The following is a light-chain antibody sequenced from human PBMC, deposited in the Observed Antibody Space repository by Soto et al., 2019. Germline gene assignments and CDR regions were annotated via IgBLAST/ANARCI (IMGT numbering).Light chain of an antibody. V-gene: IGKV1-39*01. CDR3: QQTFSFPHT. Sequence: DIQMTQSPSSLSASVGHRVTITCRASQTINTFLHWYQQKPGHAPNLLIYSASTLQPGVPSRFSGSGSGTDFTLTFSSLQPEDFATYFCQQTFSFPHTFGPGTKVDLK. CDR2: SAS. CDR1: QTINTF. J-gene: IGKJ3*01.